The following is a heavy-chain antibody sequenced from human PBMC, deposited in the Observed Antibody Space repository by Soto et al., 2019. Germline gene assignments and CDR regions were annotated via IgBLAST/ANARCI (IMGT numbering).Heavy chain of an antibody. Sequence: GESLKISCKGSGYSFTIYWITWVRQKPGKGLEWMGRIDPSDSQTYYSPSFRGHVTISVTKSITTVFLQWSSLRASDTAMYYCARQIYDSDTGPNFQYYFDSWGQGTPVTVSS. CDR2: IDPSDSQT. J-gene: IGHJ4*02. V-gene: IGHV5-10-1*01. CDR1: GYSFTIYW. D-gene: IGHD3-22*01. CDR3: ARQIYDSDTGPNFQYYFDS.